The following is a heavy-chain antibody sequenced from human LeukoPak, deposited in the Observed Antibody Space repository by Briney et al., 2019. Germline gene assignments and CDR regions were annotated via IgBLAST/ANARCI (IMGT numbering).Heavy chain of an antibody. J-gene: IGHJ4*02. Sequence: GGSLRLSCTASGFVFDEHGMTWVRQVPGKGLEWVSGINWSGKSTSYGDPVRGRFTISRDNAKNSLSLQMDNLRAEDTALYYCARAPITSPFYFDYWGQGTLVTVSS. V-gene: IGHV3-20*04. CDR2: INWSGKST. CDR3: ARAPITSPFYFDY. D-gene: IGHD2-2*01. CDR1: GFVFDEHG.